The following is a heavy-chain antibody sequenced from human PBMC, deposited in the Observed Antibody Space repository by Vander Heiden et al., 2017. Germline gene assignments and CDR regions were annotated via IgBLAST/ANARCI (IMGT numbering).Heavy chain of an antibody. CDR1: GGSISSGGYS. CDR2: IYHSGST. V-gene: IGHV4-30-2*01. Sequence: QLQLQESASGLVKPSQTLSLTCAVSGGSISSGGYSWSWIRQPPGKGLEWIGYIYHSGSTYYNPSLKSRVTISVDRSKNQFSLKLSSVTAADTAVYYCARDTEISAFDIWGQGTMVTVSS. CDR3: ARDTEISAFDI. J-gene: IGHJ3*02. D-gene: IGHD4-17*01.